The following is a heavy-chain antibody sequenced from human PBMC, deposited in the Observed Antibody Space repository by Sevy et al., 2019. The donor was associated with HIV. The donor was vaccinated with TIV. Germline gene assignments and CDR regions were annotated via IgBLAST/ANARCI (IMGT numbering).Heavy chain of an antibody. CDR2: ISYDGSNK. Sequence: GGSLRLSCAASGFTFSSYAMHWVRQAPGKGLEWVAVISYDGSNKYYADSVKGRFTISRDNSKNTLYLQMNSLRAEDTAVYYCARESVEIGIVVVSNDAFDIWGQGTRVTVSS. J-gene: IGHJ3*02. V-gene: IGHV3-30-3*01. D-gene: IGHD3-22*01. CDR3: ARESVEIGIVVVSNDAFDI. CDR1: GFTFSSYA.